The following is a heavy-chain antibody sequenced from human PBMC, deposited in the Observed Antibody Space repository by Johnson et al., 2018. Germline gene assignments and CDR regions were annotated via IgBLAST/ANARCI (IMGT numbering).Heavy chain of an antibody. CDR3: AKDISRVGIAAAGTVGFQH. Sequence: EVQLVQSGGVVVQXGGSLRLXCAASGFTFDDYSMHWVRQAPGKGLEWVSLISWGGGSTYYADSVKGRFTISRDNRKNSLYLQMNSLRTEDTALYYCAKDISRVGIAAAGTVGFQHWGQGTLVTVSS. D-gene: IGHD6-13*01. CDR1: GFTFDDYS. J-gene: IGHJ1*01. CDR2: ISWGGGST. V-gene: IGHV3-43*01.